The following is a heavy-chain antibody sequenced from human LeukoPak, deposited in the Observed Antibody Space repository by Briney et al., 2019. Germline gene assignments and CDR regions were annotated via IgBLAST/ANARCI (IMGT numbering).Heavy chain of an antibody. Sequence: PGGSLTLSCAPSGFIFSNYAMIWVRQAPGKGLEWLSTISGSDGSTYYADSVKGRFTISRDNSKNTLYLQMNSLRVDDTAVYYCAKLRSGDPVAATNYWGQGTLVTVSS. D-gene: IGHD2-15*01. J-gene: IGHJ4*02. CDR3: AKLRSGDPVAATNY. CDR1: GFIFSNYA. V-gene: IGHV3-23*01. CDR2: ISGSDGST.